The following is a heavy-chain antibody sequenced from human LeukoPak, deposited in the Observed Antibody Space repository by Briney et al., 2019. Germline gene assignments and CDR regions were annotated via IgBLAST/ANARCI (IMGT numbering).Heavy chain of an antibody. CDR2: IKPNSGDT. D-gene: IGHD2-15*01. J-gene: IGHJ2*01. V-gene: IGHV1-2*02. Sequence: ASVKVPCKASGYIFTGYYLHWVRQAPGQGLEWMGWIKPNSGDTKYAQKFQGRVTMTRDTSISTAYMELNSLKSDDTAVYFCARDRCSGGGCYFWYFDLWGRGTLVTVSS. CDR1: GYIFTGYY. CDR3: ARDRCSGGGCYFWYFDL.